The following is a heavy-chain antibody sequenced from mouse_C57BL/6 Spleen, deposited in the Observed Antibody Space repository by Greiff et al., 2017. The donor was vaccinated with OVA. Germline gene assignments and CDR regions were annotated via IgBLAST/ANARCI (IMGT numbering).Heavy chain of an antibody. CDR3: ARGWAIDY. D-gene: IGHD3-3*01. CDR2: ISSGSSTI. Sequence: DVMLVESGGGLVKPGGSLKLSCAASGFTFSDYGMHWVRQAPEKGLEWVAYISSGSSTIYYADTVKGRFTISRDNAKHTLFLQMTSLRSEDTAMYYCARGWAIDYWGQGTTLTVSS. V-gene: IGHV5-17*01. CDR1: GFTFSDYG. J-gene: IGHJ2*01.